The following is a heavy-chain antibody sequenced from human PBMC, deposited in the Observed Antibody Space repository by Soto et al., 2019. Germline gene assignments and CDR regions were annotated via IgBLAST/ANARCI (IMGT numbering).Heavy chain of an antibody. V-gene: IGHV5-10-1*01. CDR2: IDPSDSYT. J-gene: IGHJ6*02. D-gene: IGHD2-15*01. Sequence: PGESLKISCKGSGYSFTSYWISWVRQMPGKGLEWMGRIDPSDSYTNYSPSFQGHVTISADKSISTAYLQWSSLKASDTAMYYCARQGVGGAATPDYYYGMDVWGQGTTVTVSS. CDR1: GYSFTSYW. CDR3: ARQGVGGAATPDYYYGMDV.